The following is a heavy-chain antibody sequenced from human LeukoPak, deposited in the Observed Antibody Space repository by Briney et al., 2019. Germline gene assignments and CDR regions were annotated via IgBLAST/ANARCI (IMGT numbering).Heavy chain of an antibody. CDR1: GGSISSGGYY. CDR3: AREPYDILTGPYGMGV. J-gene: IGHJ6*04. V-gene: IGHV4-31*03. Sequence: SETLSLTCTVSGGSISSGGYYWSWIRQHPGKGLEWIGYIYYSGSTYYNPSLKSRVTISVDTSKNQFSLKLSSVTAADTAVYYCAREPYDILTGPYGMGVWGKGTTVTVSS. CDR2: IYYSGST. D-gene: IGHD3-9*01.